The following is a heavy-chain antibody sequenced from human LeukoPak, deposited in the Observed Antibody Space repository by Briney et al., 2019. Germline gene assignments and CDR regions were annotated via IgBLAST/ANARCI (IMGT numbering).Heavy chain of an antibody. D-gene: IGHD3-10*01. J-gene: IGHJ4*02. CDR3: ARDITMVRGPYRKNDY. CDR1: GGTFSSYA. Sequence: ASVKVSCKASGGTFSSYAISWVRQAPGQGLEWMGRIIPILGIANYAQKFQGRVTITADKSTSTAYMELSSLRSEDTAVYYCARDITMVRGPYRKNDYWGQGTLVTVSS. V-gene: IGHV1-69*04. CDR2: IIPILGIA.